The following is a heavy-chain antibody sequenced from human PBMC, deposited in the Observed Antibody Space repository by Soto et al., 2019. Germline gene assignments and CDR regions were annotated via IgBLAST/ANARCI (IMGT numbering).Heavy chain of an antibody. Sequence: EVQLLESGGGFIHPGGSLRLSCAASGFSFSSFAMNWVRQAPGKGLEGVPIIRGSADSPFYADSVKGRFTISRDNSKSTLYLQINSLRAEDTAVYYCAKTRGAMIYAISVYGMDVWGQGTTVTVSS. CDR2: IRGSADSP. V-gene: IGHV3-23*01. CDR3: AKTRGAMIYAISVYGMDV. J-gene: IGHJ6*02. CDR1: GFSFSSFA. D-gene: IGHD2-8*01.